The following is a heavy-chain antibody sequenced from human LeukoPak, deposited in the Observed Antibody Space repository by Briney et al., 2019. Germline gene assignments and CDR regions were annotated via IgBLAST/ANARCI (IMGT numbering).Heavy chain of an antibody. V-gene: IGHV3-15*01. CDR2: MKSKGAGGST. J-gene: IGHJ6*02. CDR3: AWYGTIYYDMAV. CDR1: GFKFSDAW. Sequence: GGSLRLSCAASGFKFSDAWMNWVRQAPGKGLEWVGRMKSKGAGGSTDYAAPVKGRFTISRDDSKNTLFLQMSSLQAEDTAVYYCAWYGTIYYDMAVWGQGTTVTVS. D-gene: IGHD1-14*01.